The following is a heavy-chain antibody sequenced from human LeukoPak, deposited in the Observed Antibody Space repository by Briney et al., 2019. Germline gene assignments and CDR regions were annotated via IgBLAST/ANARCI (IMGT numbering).Heavy chain of an antibody. CDR2: IYSGGST. D-gene: IGHD2-2*01. J-gene: IGHJ4*02. CDR1: GFTVSNNY. Sequence: PGGSLRLSCAASGFTVSNNYMSWVRQAPGKGLEWVSVIYSGGSTYYADSVKGRFSISRDNSKNTVYLQMNNLRVEDTAVYYCATAVVPGQWGQGTLVTVSS. V-gene: IGHV3-66*01. CDR3: ATAVVPGQ.